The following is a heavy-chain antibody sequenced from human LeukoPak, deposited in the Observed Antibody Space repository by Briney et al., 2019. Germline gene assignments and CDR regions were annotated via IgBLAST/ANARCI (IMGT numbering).Heavy chain of an antibody. CDR2: IIPIFGTA. CDR3: ARDPTRITIFGVVPQYMDV. J-gene: IGHJ6*03. Sequence: SVKVSCKASGGTFSSYAISWVRQAPGQGLEWMGGIIPIFGTANYAQKFQGRVTITADESTSTAYMELGSLRSEDTAVYYCARDPTRITIFGVVPQYMDVWGKGTTVTVSS. D-gene: IGHD3-3*01. V-gene: IGHV1-69*13. CDR1: GGTFSSYA.